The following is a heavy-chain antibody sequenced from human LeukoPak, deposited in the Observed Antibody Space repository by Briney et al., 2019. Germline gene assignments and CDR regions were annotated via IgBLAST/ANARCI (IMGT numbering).Heavy chain of an antibody. Sequence: ASVKVSCKASGYTFTSYGISWVRQATGQGLEWMGWMNPNSGNTGYAQKFQGRVTMTRNTPISTAYMELSSLRSEDTAVYYCARGGVRKKSSPYYDFWSGYYGVDYWGQGTLVTVSS. V-gene: IGHV1-8*02. CDR1: GYTFTSYG. CDR2: MNPNSGNT. J-gene: IGHJ4*02. D-gene: IGHD3-3*01. CDR3: ARGGVRKKSSPYYDFWSGYYGVDY.